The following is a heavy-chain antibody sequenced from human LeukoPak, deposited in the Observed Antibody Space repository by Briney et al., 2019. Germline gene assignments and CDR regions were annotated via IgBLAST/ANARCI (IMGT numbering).Heavy chain of an antibody. CDR1: GFTFSSYG. D-gene: IGHD2-21*02. J-gene: IGHJ4*02. CDR2: IWYDGSNK. CDR3: ARGSVVTAPFDY. V-gene: IGHV3-33*01. Sequence: PGGSLRLSCAASGFTFSSYGMHWVRQAPGKGLEWVAVIWYDGSNKYYADSVKGRFTISRDNSKNTLYLQMNSLRAEDAAVYYCARGSVVTAPFDYWGQGTLVTVSS.